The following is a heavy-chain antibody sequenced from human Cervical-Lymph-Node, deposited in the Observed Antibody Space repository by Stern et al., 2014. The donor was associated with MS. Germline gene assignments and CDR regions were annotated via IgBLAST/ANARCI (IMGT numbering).Heavy chain of an antibody. D-gene: IGHD4-17*01. CDR2: ISYDGSNK. CDR1: GFTFSRYA. Sequence: VQLVESGGGVVRPGRSLRLSCATSGFTFSRYAVLWVRPAPGKGLEWVAAISYDGSNKFCRNSVKARFTSPRDKSKNTRLRQMNNLRPEDSGVDHGARDRLDGDYVYYYGLDVWGQGTTVTVSS. CDR3: ARDRLDGDYVYYYGLDV. V-gene: IGHV3-30*04. J-gene: IGHJ6*02.